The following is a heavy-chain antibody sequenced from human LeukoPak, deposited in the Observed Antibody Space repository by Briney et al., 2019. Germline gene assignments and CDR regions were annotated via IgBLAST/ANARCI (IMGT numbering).Heavy chain of an antibody. CDR1: GFTFSSYA. V-gene: IGHV3-23*01. J-gene: IGHJ4*02. D-gene: IGHD3-10*01. CDR2: ISGSGGST. CDR3: AKDLGYYYGSGSYYPTPFDY. Sequence: GGSLRLSCAASGFTFSSYAMSWVRQAPGKGLEWVSAISGSGGSTYYADSVKGRFTISRDNSKNTLYLQMNSLRAEDTAVYYCAKDLGYYYGSGSYYPTPFDYWGQGTLVTVSS.